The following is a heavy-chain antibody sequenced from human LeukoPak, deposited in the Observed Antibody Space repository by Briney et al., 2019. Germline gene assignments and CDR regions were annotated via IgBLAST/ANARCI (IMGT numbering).Heavy chain of an antibody. J-gene: IGHJ4*02. CDR2: IGISAGST. V-gene: IGHV3-23*01. D-gene: IGHD5-18*01. CDR1: GSTFDNYA. CDR3: AKEGIQLWTDY. Sequence: GGSLRLSCEASGSTFDNYAMSWVRQAPGKGLEWVSTIGISAGSTYYADAVKGRFTISRDNSKNTLYLQMNSLRAEDTAVYYCAKEGIQLWTDYWGQGTLVTVSS.